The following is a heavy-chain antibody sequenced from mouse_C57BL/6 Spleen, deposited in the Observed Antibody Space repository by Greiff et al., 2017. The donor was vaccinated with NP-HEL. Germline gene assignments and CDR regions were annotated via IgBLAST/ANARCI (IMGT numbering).Heavy chain of an antibody. D-gene: IGHD1-1*01. Sequence: QVQLQQSGAELVKPGASVKVSCKASGYTFTSYWMHWVKQRPGQGLEWIGRIHPSDSDTNYNQKFKGKATLTVDKSSSTAYMQLSSLTSEDSAVYYCAITLFYYGSSSFAYWGQGTLVTVSA. J-gene: IGHJ3*01. CDR2: IHPSDSDT. CDR1: GYTFTSYW. CDR3: AITLFYYGSSSFAY. V-gene: IGHV1-74*01.